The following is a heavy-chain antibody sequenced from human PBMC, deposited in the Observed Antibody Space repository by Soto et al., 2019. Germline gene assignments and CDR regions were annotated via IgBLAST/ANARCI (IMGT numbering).Heavy chain of an antibody. CDR3: ARARATPQYYDFWSGYRYGMDV. CDR2: IIPIFGTA. J-gene: IGHJ6*02. Sequence: SVKVSCKASGGTFSSYAISWVRQAPGQGLEWMGGIIPIFGTANYAQKFQGRVTITADESTSTAYMELSSLRSEDTAVYYCARARATPQYYDFWSGYRYGMDVWGQGTTVTVYS. D-gene: IGHD3-3*01. CDR1: GGTFSSYA. V-gene: IGHV1-69*13.